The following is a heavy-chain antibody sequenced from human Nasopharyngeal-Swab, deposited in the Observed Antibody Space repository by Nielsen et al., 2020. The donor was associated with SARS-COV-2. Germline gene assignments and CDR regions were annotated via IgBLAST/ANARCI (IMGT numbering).Heavy chain of an antibody. Sequence: SVKVSCKASGGTFSSYAISWVRQAPGQGLEWMGGIIPIFGTANYAQKFQGRVTITADESTSTAYMKLSSLRSEDTAVYYCTTQLGDAFDIWGQGTMVTVSS. V-gene: IGHV1-69*13. D-gene: IGHD6-6*01. CDR1: GGTFSSYA. CDR3: TTQLGDAFDI. J-gene: IGHJ3*02. CDR2: IIPIFGTA.